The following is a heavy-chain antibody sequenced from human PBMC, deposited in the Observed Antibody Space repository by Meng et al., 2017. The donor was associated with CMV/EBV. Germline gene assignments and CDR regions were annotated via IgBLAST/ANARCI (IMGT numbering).Heavy chain of an antibody. D-gene: IGHD2-2*01. J-gene: IGHJ6*02. CDR1: GYTFTSYD. V-gene: IGHV1-8*01. Sequence: ASVKVSCKASGYTFTSYDINWVRQATGQGLEWMGWMNPNSGNTDYAQKFQGRVTMTRNTSISTAYMELSSLRSEDTAVYYCARGRVSDCSSTSCYRGAHYYYYGMDVWGQGTTVTVSS. CDR2: MNPNSGNT. CDR3: ARGRVSDCSSTSCYRGAHYYYYGMDV.